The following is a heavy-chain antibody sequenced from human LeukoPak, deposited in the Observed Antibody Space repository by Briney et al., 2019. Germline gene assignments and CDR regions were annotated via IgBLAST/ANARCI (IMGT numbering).Heavy chain of an antibody. D-gene: IGHD4-17*01. Sequence: GGSLRLSCAASGFTFSSYGMHWVRQAPGKGLEWVAVIWYDGSNKYYADSVKGRFTISRDNSKNTLYLQMNSLRAEDTAVYYCARDEYYGGNNQGAFDIWGQGTMVTVSS. CDR1: GFTFSSYG. CDR3: ARDEYYGGNNQGAFDI. CDR2: IWYDGSNK. J-gene: IGHJ3*02. V-gene: IGHV3-33*01.